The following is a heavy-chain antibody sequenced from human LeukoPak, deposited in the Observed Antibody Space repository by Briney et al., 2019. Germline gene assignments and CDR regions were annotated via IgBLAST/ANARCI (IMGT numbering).Heavy chain of an antibody. J-gene: IGHJ6*02. CDR2: ISYDGSNK. D-gene: IGHD3-10*01. V-gene: IGHV3-30-3*01. CDR3: AKDLARITMVRGVAGYGMDV. CDR1: GFTFSDYA. Sequence: GRSLRLSCAASGFTFSDYAMHWVRQAPGKGLEWVAVISYDGSNKYYADSVKGRFTISRDNSKNTLYLQMNSLRAEDTAVYYCAKDLARITMVRGVAGYGMDVWGQGTTVTVSS.